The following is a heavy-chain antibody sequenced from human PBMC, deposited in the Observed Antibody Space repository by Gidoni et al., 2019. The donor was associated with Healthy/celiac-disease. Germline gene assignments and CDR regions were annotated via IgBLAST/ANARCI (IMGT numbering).Heavy chain of an antibody. CDR2: INPNSGGT. CDR3: ARDKRRVVVAATPNWFDP. J-gene: IGHJ5*02. CDR1: GYTYTGYY. D-gene: IGHD2-15*01. V-gene: IGHV1-2*06. Sequence: QVQLVQSGAEVKKPGASVKVSCTASGYTYTGYYMHWVRMAPGQGLEWMGRINPNSGGTNYAQKFQGKVTMTRDTSISTAYMELSRLRSDDTAVYYCARDKRRVVVAATPNWFDPWGQGTLVTVSS.